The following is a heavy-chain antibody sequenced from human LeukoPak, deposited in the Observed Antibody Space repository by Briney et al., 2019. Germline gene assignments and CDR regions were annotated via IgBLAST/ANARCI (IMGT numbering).Heavy chain of an antibody. CDR2: ISAYNGNT. J-gene: IGHJ4*02. D-gene: IGHD6-13*01. V-gene: IGHV1-18*01. Sequence: ASVKVSCKASGYTFTSYGISWGRQAPGQGLEWIGWISAYNGNTNYAQKLEGRVTMTTDTSTSTAYMELRSLRSDDTAVYYCARDSGYSSSWYATDYWGQGTLVTVSS. CDR3: ARDSGYSSSWYATDY. CDR1: GYTFTSYG.